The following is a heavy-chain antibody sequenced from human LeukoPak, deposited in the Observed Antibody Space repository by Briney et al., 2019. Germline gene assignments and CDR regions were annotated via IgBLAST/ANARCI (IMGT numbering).Heavy chain of an antibody. CDR3: AKGSSGYFADL. CDR2: ISNDGGGT. D-gene: IGHD3-22*01. Sequence: GGSLRLSCAASGFTFNNYGLIWVRQAPGKGLEWVAAISNDGGGTMYAAFVEGRFTISRDNSKNTLFLQMDSLRAEDTALYYCAKGSSGYFADLWGQGTLVTVSS. V-gene: IGHV3-23*01. CDR1: GFTFNNYG. J-gene: IGHJ5*02.